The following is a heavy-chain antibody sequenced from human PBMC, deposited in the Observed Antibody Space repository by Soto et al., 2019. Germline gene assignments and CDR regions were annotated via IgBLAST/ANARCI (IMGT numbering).Heavy chain of an antibody. CDR1: GGSFRCYF. CDR2: INDSGST. J-gene: IGHJ4*02. V-gene: IGHV4-34*01. D-gene: IGHD3-16*01. Sequence: SETLSLTCAVSGGSFRCYFWSWIRQSPDKGLEWIGEINDSGSTYYNPSFKSRLTISVDTSKSQISLTLTSVTAADSAVYYCQGGDFWGQGTRVTVSS. CDR3: QGGDF.